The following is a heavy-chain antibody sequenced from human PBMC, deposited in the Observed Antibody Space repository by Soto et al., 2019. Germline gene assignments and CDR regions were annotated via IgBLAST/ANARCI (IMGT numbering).Heavy chain of an antibody. V-gene: IGHV3-23*01. J-gene: IGHJ6*02. CDR2: ISGSGGST. CDR1: GFTFSSYA. CDR3: AKGMGYDILTGQPNYYYYYGIDV. Sequence: GGSLRLSCAASGFTFSSYAMSWVRQAPGKGLEWVSAISGSGGSTYYADSVKGRFTISRDNSKNTLYLQMNSLRAEDTAVYYCAKGMGYDILTGQPNYYYYYGIDVWGQGTTVTVSS. D-gene: IGHD3-9*01.